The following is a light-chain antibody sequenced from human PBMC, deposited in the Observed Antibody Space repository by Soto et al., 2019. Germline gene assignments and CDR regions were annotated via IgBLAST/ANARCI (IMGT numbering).Light chain of an antibody. V-gene: IGLV4-69*01. CDR1: SGHSSYA. CDR2: LNSDGSH. J-gene: IGLJ1*01. Sequence: QLVLTQSPSASASLGASVKLTCTLSSGHSSYAIAWHQQQPEKGPRYLMKLNSDGSHSKGDWIPDRFSGSSSGAERYLTISSLQSEDEADYYCQTWGTGILVFGTGTKLTVL. CDR3: QTWGTGILV.